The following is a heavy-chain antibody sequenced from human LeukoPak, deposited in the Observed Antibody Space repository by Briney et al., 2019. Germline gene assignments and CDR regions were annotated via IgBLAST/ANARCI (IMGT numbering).Heavy chain of an antibody. Sequence: ASVKVSCKASGYTFTSYDINWVRQATGQGLEWMGWMNPNSGNTGYAQKFQGRVTMTRNTSISTAYMELSSLRSEDTAVYYCARVGTYYYDSSGYFYLDYWGQGTLVTVSS. CDR2: MNPNSGNT. J-gene: IGHJ4*02. CDR3: ARVGTYYYDSSGYFYLDY. V-gene: IGHV1-8*01. CDR1: GYTFTSYD. D-gene: IGHD3-22*01.